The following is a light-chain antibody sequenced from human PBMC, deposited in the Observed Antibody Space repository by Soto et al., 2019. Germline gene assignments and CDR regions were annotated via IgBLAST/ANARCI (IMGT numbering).Light chain of an antibody. V-gene: IGLV2-11*01. CDR1: SSDVDGYNY. CDR2: DVS. Sequence: QSALTQPRSVSGSPGQSVTISCTGTSSDVDGYNYVSWYQHHPGKAPKLMIYDVSKRPSGVPDRFSGSKSGNTASLTISGLHAEEEADYHCFSYAGSTTLGVFGGGTQLTAL. J-gene: IGLJ2*01. CDR3: FSYAGSTTLGV.